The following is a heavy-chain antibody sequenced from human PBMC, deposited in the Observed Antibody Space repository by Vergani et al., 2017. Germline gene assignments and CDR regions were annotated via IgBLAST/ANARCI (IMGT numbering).Heavy chain of an antibody. D-gene: IGHD4-11*01. V-gene: IGHV1-69*01. J-gene: IGHJ6*03. CDR1: GGTFSSYA. Sequence: QVQLVQSGAEVKKPGSSVKVSCKASGGTFSSYAISWVRQAPGQGLEWMGGIIPIFGTANYAQKFQGRVTITADESTSTAYMELSSLRSEDTAVYYCARDRLPLNSYYYYYYYMDVWGKGTTVTVSS. CDR2: IIPIFGTA. CDR3: ARDRLPLNSYYYYYYYMDV.